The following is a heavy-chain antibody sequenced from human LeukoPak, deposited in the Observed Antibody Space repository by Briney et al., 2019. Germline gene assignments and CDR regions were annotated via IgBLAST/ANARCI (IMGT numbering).Heavy chain of an antibody. J-gene: IGHJ4*02. CDR1: GDSITSYY. CDR3: ARDRDHSTGFADA. V-gene: IGHV4-4*07. Sequence: PSETLSLTCTVSGDSITSYYWSWLRQPAGKGPEWIGSINYSGSSHYNPSLKSRVTISVDTSKNQFSLKLDSVTAADTAVYYCARDRDHSTGFADAWGQGTLVTVAS. D-gene: IGHD3-22*01. CDR2: INYSGSS.